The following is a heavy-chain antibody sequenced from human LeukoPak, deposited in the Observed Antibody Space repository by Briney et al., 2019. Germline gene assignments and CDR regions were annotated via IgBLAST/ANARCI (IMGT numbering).Heavy chain of an antibody. CDR2: IYYSGST. V-gene: IGHV4-39*07. J-gene: IGHJ6*02. CDR1: GGSISSSSYY. CDR3: ARDSAAVAYYYYGMDV. Sequence: SETLSLTCTVSGGSISSSSYYWGWIRQPPGKGLEWIGSIYYSGSTYYNPSLKSRVTISVDTSKNQFSLKLSSVTAADTAVYYCARDSAAVAYYYYGMDVWGQGTTVTVSS. D-gene: IGHD6-13*01.